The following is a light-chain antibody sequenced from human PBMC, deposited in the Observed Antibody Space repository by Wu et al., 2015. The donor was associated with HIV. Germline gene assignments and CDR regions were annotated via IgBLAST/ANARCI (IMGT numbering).Light chain of an antibody. CDR1: QSVCKGY. CDR3: QYRTT. J-gene: IGKJ5*01. CDR2: GAS. Sequence: EIVLTQSPGTLSLSPGERATLSCRASQSVCKGYLAWYQKKPGQAPRLLIRGASSRATDIPDRFSGSGFGIDFTLTISSLESEDFALYYCQYRTTFGQGTRLESK. V-gene: IGKV3-20*01.